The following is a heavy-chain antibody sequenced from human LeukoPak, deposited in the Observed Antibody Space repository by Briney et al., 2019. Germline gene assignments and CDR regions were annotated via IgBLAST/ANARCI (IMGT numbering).Heavy chain of an antibody. CDR2: IHHSGGT. D-gene: IGHD6-19*01. V-gene: IGHV4-4*02. CDR1: GGSVISSHW. Sequence: SETLSLTCAVSGGSVISSHWWSWVRHPPGKGLEWIGEIHHSGGTNYNPSLKSRVTVSLDTSKNQFSLRLSSVTAADTAVYYCAGRVAVSGSICWGQGTLVTVSS. J-gene: IGHJ4*02. CDR3: AGRVAVSGSIC.